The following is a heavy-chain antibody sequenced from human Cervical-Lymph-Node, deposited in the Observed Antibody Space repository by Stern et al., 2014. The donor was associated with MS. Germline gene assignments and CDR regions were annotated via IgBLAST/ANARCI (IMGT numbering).Heavy chain of an antibody. J-gene: IGHJ4*02. CDR2: INWTSGGT. CDR3: AKDGSHDFWSGYWVAYYFDF. CDR1: GFTFNELT. D-gene: IGHD3-3*01. Sequence: VHLVESGGGLVQPGRSLTLSCAASGFTFNELTMHWVRQAPAKGLEWVSGINWTSGGTGYVDSVKGRFTISRDNAKNSLYLQMNSLRPEDTALYFCAKDGSHDFWSGYWVAYYFDFWGQGTLVTVSS. V-gene: IGHV3-9*01.